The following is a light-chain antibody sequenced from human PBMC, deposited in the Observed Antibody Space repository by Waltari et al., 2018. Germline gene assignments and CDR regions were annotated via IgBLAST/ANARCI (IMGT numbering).Light chain of an antibody. V-gene: IGLV2-23*02. CDR2: EIN. CDR1: SGDVGSHDL. Sequence: QSALTQPASVSGSPGQSITISCTGTSGDVGSHDLVSWYQQHPGKAPKLIIYEINKRASGVSNRFSGSKSGKTASLTSSGLQAEDEADYYCCSFTNSRNFDVFGTGTKVTVL. CDR3: CSFTNSRNFDV. J-gene: IGLJ1*01.